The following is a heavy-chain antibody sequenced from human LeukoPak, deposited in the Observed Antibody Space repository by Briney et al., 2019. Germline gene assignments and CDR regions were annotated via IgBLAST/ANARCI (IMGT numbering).Heavy chain of an antibody. CDR3: ARLRYCSSTSCYPPDY. D-gene: IGHD2-2*01. Sequence: GESLKISCKGSGYSFTSYWIGWVRQMPGKGLEWMGIIYPGDSDTRYSPSFQGQVTISADKSISTAYLQWSSLKASDTAMYYCARLRYCSSTSCYPPDYWGQGTLVTVSS. CDR2: IYPGDSDT. CDR1: GYSFTSYW. J-gene: IGHJ4*02. V-gene: IGHV5-51*01.